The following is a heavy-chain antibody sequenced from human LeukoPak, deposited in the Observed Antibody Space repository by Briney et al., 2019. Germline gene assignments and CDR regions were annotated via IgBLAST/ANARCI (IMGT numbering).Heavy chain of an antibody. J-gene: IGHJ3*01. CDR3: ARDLPYDILTGSLL. V-gene: IGHV4-38-2*02. D-gene: IGHD3-9*01. CDR2: IHHSGST. Sequence: SETLSLTCAVSGYSIGSGYFWGWIRQPPGKGLEWIGSIHHSGSTYYNPSLKSRVTISIDTSKNQFSLKSSSVTAADTAVYYCARDLPYDILTGSLLWGQGTMVTVSS. CDR1: GYSIGSGYF.